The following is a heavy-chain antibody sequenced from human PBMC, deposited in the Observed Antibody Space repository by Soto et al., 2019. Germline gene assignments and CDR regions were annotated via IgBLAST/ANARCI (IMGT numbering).Heavy chain of an antibody. D-gene: IGHD2-15*01. CDR3: ARDLGCRGGSCYSELDY. V-gene: IGHV1-46*01. CDR1: GYTFTSYY. Sequence: QVQLVQSGAEVKKPGASVKVSCKASGYTFTSYYMHWVRQAPGQGLEWMGIINPSGGSTSYAQKFQGRVTMTRDTSTSTVYMELSSLRSEDTAVYYCARDLGCRGGSCYSELDYWGQGTLVTVSS. J-gene: IGHJ4*02. CDR2: INPSGGST.